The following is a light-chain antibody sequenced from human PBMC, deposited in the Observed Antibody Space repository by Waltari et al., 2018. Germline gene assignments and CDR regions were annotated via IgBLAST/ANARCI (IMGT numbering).Light chain of an antibody. CDR1: SSNIGINN. CDR2: YNN. CDR3: AVWDDSLRGGV. J-gene: IGLJ3*02. V-gene: IGLV1-47*01. Sequence: QSVVTQPPSASGTPGQRVTIPCTGSSSNIGINNVYWYQQLPGTAPKLLIHYNNQRPSGVPDRFSGSKSGTSAALAISGLRSEDEADYYCAVWDDSLRGGVFGGGTRLTVL.